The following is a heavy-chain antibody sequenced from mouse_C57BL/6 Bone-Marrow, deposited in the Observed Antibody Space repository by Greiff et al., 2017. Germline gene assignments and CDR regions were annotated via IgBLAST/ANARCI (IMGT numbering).Heavy chain of an antibody. J-gene: IGHJ2*01. CDR3: ASEVMDYGSSYGY. V-gene: IGHV5-17*01. Sequence: EVMLVESGGGLVKPGGSLKLSCAASGFTFSDYGMHWVRQAPEKGLEWVAYISSGSSTIYYADTVQGRFTLSRDNAKNTLFLQMTSLRSEDTAMDYCASEVMDYGSSYGYWGQGTTLTVSS. CDR1: GFTFSDYG. D-gene: IGHD1-1*01. CDR2: ISSGSSTI.